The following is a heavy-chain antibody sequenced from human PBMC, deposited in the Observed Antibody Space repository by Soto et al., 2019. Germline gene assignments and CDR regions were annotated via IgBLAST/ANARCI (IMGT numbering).Heavy chain of an antibody. CDR2: ISTYNGNT. Sequence: ASVKVSCKASGSTFTSYAMHWVRQAPGQGLEWMGWISTYNGNTNYAQKLQGRVTMTTDTSSSTAYMELRSLRSDDTAVYYCARDREYNWNYNWFDPWGQGTLVTVSS. J-gene: IGHJ5*02. CDR1: GSTFTSYA. D-gene: IGHD1-7*01. CDR3: ARDREYNWNYNWFDP. V-gene: IGHV1-18*01.